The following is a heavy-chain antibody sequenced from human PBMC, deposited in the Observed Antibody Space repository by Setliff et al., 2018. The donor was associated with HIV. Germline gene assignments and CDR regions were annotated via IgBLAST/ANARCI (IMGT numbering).Heavy chain of an antibody. CDR3: ARVVVNSNFYYYMDV. Sequence: GGSLRLSCTSSGFTFRDHAISWVRQAPGKGLEWLGFIRRNTYGGTTEYAASLEGRFTISRDDSKNVAYLQMNGLKTEDSAVYYCARVVVNSNFYYYMDVWGKGTTVTVSS. D-gene: IGHD2-15*01. J-gene: IGHJ6*03. CDR1: GFTFRDHA. CDR2: IRRNTYGGTT. V-gene: IGHV3-49*04.